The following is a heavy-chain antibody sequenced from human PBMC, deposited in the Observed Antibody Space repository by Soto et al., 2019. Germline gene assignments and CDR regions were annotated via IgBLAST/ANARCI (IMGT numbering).Heavy chain of an antibody. Sequence: PGGSLRLSCAASGFTVSSNYMNWVRQAPGKGLEWVSVIYSGGSTYYADSVKGRFTISRDNAKNSVYLEMNSLSAEDTAVYYCARESEDLTSNFDYWGQGTLVT. J-gene: IGHJ4*02. V-gene: IGHV3-53*01. CDR1: GFTVSSNY. CDR3: ARESEDLTSNFDY. CDR2: IYSGGST.